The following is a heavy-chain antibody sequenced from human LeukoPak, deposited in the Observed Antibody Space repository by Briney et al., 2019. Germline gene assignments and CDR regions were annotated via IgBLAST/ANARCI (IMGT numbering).Heavy chain of an antibody. CDR1: GFTFSNYW. J-gene: IGHJ4*02. CDR2: IDQYGLAK. D-gene: IGHD2-15*01. V-gene: IGHV3-7*01. CDR3: ARDWVALHFDY. Sequence: GGSLRLSCAASGFTFSNYWMSGVRQAPGKGLEWVPSIDQYGLAKYYVDSGRGRFTFSRHNTKHSLYLQMNSLRAEDTAVYYCARDWVALHFDYWGQGTLVTVSS.